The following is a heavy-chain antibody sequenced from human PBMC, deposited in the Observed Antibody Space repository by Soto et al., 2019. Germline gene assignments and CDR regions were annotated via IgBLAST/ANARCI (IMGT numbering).Heavy chain of an antibody. CDR2: MSGSSSTT. CDR1: VLTFINYA. V-gene: IGHV3-23*01. CDR3: AKNQERELPRVIDF. J-gene: IGHJ4*02. Sequence: GGSLRLSCATSVLTFINYAMSWVRQAPGGGLEWVSSMSGSSSTTYYADSVRGRFTISRDRSKNTLYLQMSSLRAEDTALYYCAKNQERELPRVIDFWGQGTLVTVSS. D-gene: IGHD1-7*01.